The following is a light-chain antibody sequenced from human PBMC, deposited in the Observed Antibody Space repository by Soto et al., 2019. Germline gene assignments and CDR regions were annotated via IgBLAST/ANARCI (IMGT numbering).Light chain of an antibody. CDR2: VNS. Sequence: QPVLTQPPSVSGAPGQRVTISCTGSSSNIGAGYDVHWYQQLPGTAPKLRIYVNSNRPSGVPDRFSASKSDTSASLAITGLQAEDEADYYCHSYYSSLSAVVFGGGTKLTVL. CDR1: SSNIGAGYD. J-gene: IGLJ2*01. CDR3: HSYYSSLSAVV. V-gene: IGLV1-40*01.